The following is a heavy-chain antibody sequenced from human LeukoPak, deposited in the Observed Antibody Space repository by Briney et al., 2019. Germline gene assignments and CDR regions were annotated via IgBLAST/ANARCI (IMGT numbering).Heavy chain of an antibody. D-gene: IGHD4-23*01. CDR3: AREDYGGNEGGENY. CDR1: GGSISSYY. CDR2: IYYSGST. J-gene: IGHJ4*02. Sequence: SETLSLTCTVSGGSISSYYWSWIRQPPRKGLEWIGYIYYSGSTNYNPSLKSRVTISVDTSKNQFSLKLSSVTAADTAVYYCAREDYGGNEGGENYWGQGTLVTVSS. V-gene: IGHV4-59*01.